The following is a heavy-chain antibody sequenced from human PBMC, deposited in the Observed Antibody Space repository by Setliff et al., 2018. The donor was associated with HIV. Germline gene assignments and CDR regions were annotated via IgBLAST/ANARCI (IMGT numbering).Heavy chain of an antibody. D-gene: IGHD5-12*01. V-gene: IGHV4-34*01. Sequence: PSETLSLTCAVYGGSFSGYYWSWIRQPPGKGLEWIGEINHRGSTNCNPSLKSRVSISVDTSKNQFSLKLSSVTAADTAVYYCATLKMATIYRDFDYWGQGPLVTVSS. CDR3: ATLKMATIYRDFDY. CDR1: GGSFSGYY. CDR2: INHRGST. J-gene: IGHJ4*02.